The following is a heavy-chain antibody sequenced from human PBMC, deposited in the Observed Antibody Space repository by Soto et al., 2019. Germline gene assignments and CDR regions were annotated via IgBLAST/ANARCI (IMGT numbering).Heavy chain of an antibody. V-gene: IGHV4-39*01. D-gene: IGHD5-18*01. CDR2: IYYSGST. CDR1: GGSISSSSYY. J-gene: IGHJ4*02. Sequence: QLQLQESGPGLVKPSETLSLTCTVSGGSISSSSYYWGWIRQPPGKGLEWIGSIYYSGSTYYNPSLKSRVTISVDTSKNQFSLKLSSVTAADTAVYYCARLNGGYSYGLLDYFDYWGQGTLVTVSS. CDR3: ARLNGGYSYGLLDYFDY.